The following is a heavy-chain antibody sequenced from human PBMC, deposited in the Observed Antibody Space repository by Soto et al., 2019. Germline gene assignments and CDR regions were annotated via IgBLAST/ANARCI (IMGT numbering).Heavy chain of an antibody. Sequence: PSETLSLTCTVSGGSISDSDYYWGWIRLPPGKGLEWIGHVHYSGTTYYHPSLKSRVTIPTDTSKNSFSLKLTSVTAADTAVYYCAARHCVGGVCYYFEYWGQGARVTVSS. CDR2: VHYSGTT. CDR1: GGSISDSDYY. V-gene: IGHV4-39*01. CDR3: AARHCVGGVCYYFEY. J-gene: IGHJ4*02. D-gene: IGHD2-8*02.